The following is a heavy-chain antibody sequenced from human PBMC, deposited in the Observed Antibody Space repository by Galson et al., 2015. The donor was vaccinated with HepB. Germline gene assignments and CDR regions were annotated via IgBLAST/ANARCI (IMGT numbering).Heavy chain of an antibody. CDR2: LAWDDDK. J-gene: IGHJ4*02. Sequence: PALVKPTQTLTLTCTFSGFSLSTSGVRVSWIRQPPGKALEWLARLAWDDDKFYSTSPKTRLAISKGTSKNQVGLTMTNMDPVDTATYYCARVMTLTGTSQYYFDYWGQGILVSVS. D-gene: IGHD3-9*01. V-gene: IGHV2-70*04. CDR3: ARVMTLTGTSQYYFDY. CDR1: GFSLSTSGVR.